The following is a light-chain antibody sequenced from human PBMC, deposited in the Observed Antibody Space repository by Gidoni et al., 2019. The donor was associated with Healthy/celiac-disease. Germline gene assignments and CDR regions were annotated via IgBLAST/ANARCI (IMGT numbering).Light chain of an antibody. V-gene: IGKV3-11*01. CDR2: DAS. J-gene: IGKJ3*01. CDR3: QQRSNWPPFT. Sequence: TLSLSPGERATLSCRASQSVSSYLAWYQQKPGQAPRLLIYDASNRATGIPARFSGSGSGTDFTLTISSLEPEDFAVYYCQQRSNWPPFTFGPGTKVDIK. CDR1: QSVSSY.